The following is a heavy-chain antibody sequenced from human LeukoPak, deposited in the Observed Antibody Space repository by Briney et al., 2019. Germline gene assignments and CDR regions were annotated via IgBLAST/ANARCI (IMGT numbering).Heavy chain of an antibody. CDR1: GFTFSSYA. CDR3: AKLDSSGWSRPFDY. Sequence: GGSLRLSCAASGFTFSSYAMHWVRQAPGKGLEWVAVMSHDGSNKYYGDSVKGRFTIARDNSKNTLYLQMNSLRAEDTAVYYCAKLDSSGWSRPFDYWGQGTLVTVSS. J-gene: IGHJ4*02. V-gene: IGHV3-30*18. D-gene: IGHD6-19*01. CDR2: MSHDGSNK.